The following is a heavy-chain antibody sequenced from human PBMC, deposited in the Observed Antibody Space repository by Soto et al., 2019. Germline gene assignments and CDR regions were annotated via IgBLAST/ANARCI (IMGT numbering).Heavy chain of an antibody. V-gene: IGHV4-30-4*01. J-gene: IGHJ5*02. Sequence: PSETLSLTCTVSGGSISSGDYYWSWIRQPPGKGLEWIGYIYYSGTTYYNPSLKSRVTISVDTSKNQFSLKQTSVTAAATAVYYCARAPMVRGVYWFDPWGQGTLVT. CDR2: IYYSGTT. CDR1: GGSISSGDYY. CDR3: ARAPMVRGVYWFDP. D-gene: IGHD3-10*01.